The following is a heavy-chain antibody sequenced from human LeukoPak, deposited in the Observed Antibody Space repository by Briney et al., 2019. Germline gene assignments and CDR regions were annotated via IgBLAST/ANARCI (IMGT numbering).Heavy chain of an antibody. V-gene: IGHV4-39*01. Sequence: PSETLSLTCTVSGGSISGSSYYWGWIRQPPGKGLEWIGEINHSGSTNYNPSLKSRVTISVDTSKNQFSLKLSSVTAADTAVYYCARQRDGYNRKSAVDYWGQGTLVTVSS. CDR1: GGSISGSSYY. D-gene: IGHD5-24*01. CDR3: ARQRDGYNRKSAVDY. J-gene: IGHJ4*02. CDR2: INHSGST.